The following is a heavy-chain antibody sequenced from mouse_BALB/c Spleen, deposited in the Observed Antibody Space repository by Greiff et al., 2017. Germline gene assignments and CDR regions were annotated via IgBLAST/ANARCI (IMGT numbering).Heavy chain of an antibody. J-gene: IGHJ3*01. V-gene: IGHV10-1*02. CDR1: GFTFNTYA. Sequence: EVQLVESGGGLVQPKGSLKLSCAASGFTFNTYAMTWVRQAPGKGLEWVARIRSKSNNYATYYADSVKARFTIYRDDSQSMLYLQMNNLKTEDTAMYYSVRRGGDASFAYWGQGTLVTVSA. D-gene: IGHD2-13*01. CDR2: IRSKSNNYAT. CDR3: VRRGGDASFAY.